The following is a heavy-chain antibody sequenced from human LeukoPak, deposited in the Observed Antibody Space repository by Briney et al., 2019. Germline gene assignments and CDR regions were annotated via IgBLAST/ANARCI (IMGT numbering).Heavy chain of an antibody. Sequence: GGSLRLSCAASGFTFSNYAVTWVRQAPGKGLEWVSTISGSGETTYYADSVKGRFTISRDNSKNTLYLQMNSLRAEDTAVYYCARVLGWELLDYYFDYWGQGTLVTVSS. D-gene: IGHD1-26*01. CDR3: ARVLGWELLDYYFDY. J-gene: IGHJ4*02. V-gene: IGHV3-23*01. CDR1: GFTFSNYA. CDR2: ISGSGETT.